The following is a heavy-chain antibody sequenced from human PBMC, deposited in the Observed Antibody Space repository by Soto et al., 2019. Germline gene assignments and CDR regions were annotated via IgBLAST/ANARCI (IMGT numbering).Heavy chain of an antibody. Sequence: QVQLVESGGGVVQPGRSLRLSCAASGFTFSSYGMHWVRQAPGKGLEWVAVISYDGSNKYYADSVKGRFTISRDNSKNTLYLQMNSLRAEDTAVYYCAKKLDYYYYYGMDVWGQGTTVTVSS. J-gene: IGHJ6*02. CDR1: GFTFSSYG. V-gene: IGHV3-30*18. CDR3: AKKLDYYYYYGMDV. CDR2: ISYDGSNK.